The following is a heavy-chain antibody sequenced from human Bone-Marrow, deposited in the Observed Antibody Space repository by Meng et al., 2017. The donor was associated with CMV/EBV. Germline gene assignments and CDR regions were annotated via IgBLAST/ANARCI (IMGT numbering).Heavy chain of an antibody. Sequence: ASVKVSCKASGYTFTGYYMHWVRQAPGQGLEWMGLSNPNSGGKNYAQKFQGRVTMTRDTSISTAYLELSRLRSDDTAVYYCARGAGRYSGYEKYYYYGMDFWGQGTTVTVSS. CDR3: ARGAGRYSGYEKYYYYGMDF. D-gene: IGHD5-12*01. CDR1: GYTFTGYY. V-gene: IGHV1-2*02. J-gene: IGHJ6*02. CDR2: SNPNSGGK.